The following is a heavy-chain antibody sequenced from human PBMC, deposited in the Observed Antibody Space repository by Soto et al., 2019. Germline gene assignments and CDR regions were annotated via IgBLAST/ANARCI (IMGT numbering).Heavy chain of an antibody. V-gene: IGHV3-7*03. CDR1: GFTFSRYW. Sequence: GGSLRLSCAASGFTFSRYWMSWVRQAPGKGLEWVANIKQEADEKYYVDSVKGRFTISRDNAKNSLYLQMDSLKTEDTAIYYCTRREATAPNYGMDVWGQGTTVTVSS. CDR2: IKQEADEK. J-gene: IGHJ6*02. D-gene: IGHD5-18*01. CDR3: TRREATAPNYGMDV.